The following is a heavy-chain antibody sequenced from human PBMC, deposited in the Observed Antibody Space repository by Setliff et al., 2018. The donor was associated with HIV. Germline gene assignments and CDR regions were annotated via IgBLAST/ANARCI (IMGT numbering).Heavy chain of an antibody. J-gene: IGHJ4*02. Sequence: ASVKVSCKASGYTFTNYMHWVRQAPGQGLEWMGIIKPSGGSTSYAQKFQGRVTMTRDTSISTAYMELSRLRSDDTAVYYCARGIISYDFWSGYYTDFDYWGQGTLVTVSS. V-gene: IGHV1-46*01. CDR3: ARGIISYDFWSGYYTDFDY. D-gene: IGHD3-3*01. CDR2: IKPSGGST. CDR1: GYTFTNY.